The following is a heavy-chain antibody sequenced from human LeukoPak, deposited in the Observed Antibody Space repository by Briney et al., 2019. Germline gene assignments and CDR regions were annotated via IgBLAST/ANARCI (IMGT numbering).Heavy chain of an antibody. CDR3: TRSDSGLYRY. CDR1: GFTFSSYA. Sequence: PGGSLRLSCAASGFTFSSYAMSWVRQAPGKGLEWVSRTNSTGTGTSYADSVKGRFTISRDNAKNTLYLQMHSLRVGDTAVYYCTRSDSGLYRYWGRGTLVTVSS. V-gene: IGHV3-74*01. D-gene: IGHD3-10*01. CDR2: TNSTGTGT. J-gene: IGHJ4*02.